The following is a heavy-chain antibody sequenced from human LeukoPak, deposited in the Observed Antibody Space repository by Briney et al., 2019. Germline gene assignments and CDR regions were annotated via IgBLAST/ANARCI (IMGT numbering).Heavy chain of an antibody. CDR2: IYYSGST. Sequence: SETLSLTCTVSGGSISSYYWSWIRQPPGKGLEWIGYIYYSGSTGYNPSLKSRVTISVDTSKNQFSLKLSSVTAADTAVYYCARSYDSRGYYYYGMDVWGQGTTVTVSS. V-gene: IGHV4-59*01. J-gene: IGHJ6*02. D-gene: IGHD3-22*01. CDR3: ARSYDSRGYYYYGMDV. CDR1: GGSISSYY.